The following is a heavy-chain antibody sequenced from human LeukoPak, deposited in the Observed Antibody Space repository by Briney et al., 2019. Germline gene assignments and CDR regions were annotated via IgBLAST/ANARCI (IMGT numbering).Heavy chain of an antibody. CDR1: GFTFSDSA. CDR3: AGDYNSLTGLNY. CDR2: IRTQANNEAT. V-gene: IGHV3-73*01. J-gene: IGHJ4*02. Sequence: GGSLRLSCAASGFTFSDSAMHWVRQASGKGLECLGRIRTQANNEATAYGASVKGRFIISRDDSRNTAYLQMNSLKTEDTAVYDCAGDYNSLTGLNYWGQGTLVTVSS. D-gene: IGHD3-9*01.